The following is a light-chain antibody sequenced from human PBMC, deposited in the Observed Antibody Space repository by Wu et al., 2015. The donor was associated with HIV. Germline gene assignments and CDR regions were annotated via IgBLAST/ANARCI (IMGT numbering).Light chain of an antibody. CDR3: QQYYNVLLT. V-gene: IGKV1-9*01. J-gene: IGKJ4*01. Sequence: IQLTQSPSSLSASIGDRVNITCRASQDIFTYLAWYQQTPGKAPRVLIYDASTLHSGVSSRFSGSGSGADFTLTISSLQPEDFATYYCQQYYNVLLTFGGGTKVEL. CDR2: DAS. CDR1: QDIFTY.